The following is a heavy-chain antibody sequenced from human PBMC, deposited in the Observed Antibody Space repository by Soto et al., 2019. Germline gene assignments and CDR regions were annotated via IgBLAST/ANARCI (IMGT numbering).Heavy chain of an antibody. CDR1: GFRFRDYW. D-gene: IGHD3-16*02. V-gene: IGHV3-7*03. CDR2: IKQDESDK. J-gene: IGHJ5*02. CDR3: AAYCYTMTCTHFHEYS. Sequence: PGGSLRLSCAVSGFRFRDYWMSWVRQAPGKGLEWVANIKQDESDKYYVDSVKGRFTISRDNAKNALYLQMNSLRVEDTAVYYCAAYCYTMTCTHFHEYSWGQGTQVTVSS.